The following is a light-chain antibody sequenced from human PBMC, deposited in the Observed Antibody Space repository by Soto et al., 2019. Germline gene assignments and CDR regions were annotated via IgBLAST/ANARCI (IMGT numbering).Light chain of an antibody. J-gene: IGLJ2*01. V-gene: IGLV2-14*01. CDR3: SSYTDTGHVV. Sequence: QSALTQPASVSGSPGQSITITCTGTSSDIGGYDYVSWYQHHPGKAPKVIIYGVSDRPSGASIRFSGSKSGNTASLTISGLQTEDEADYYCSSYTDTGHVVFGRGTKLTVL. CDR1: SSDIGGYDY. CDR2: GVS.